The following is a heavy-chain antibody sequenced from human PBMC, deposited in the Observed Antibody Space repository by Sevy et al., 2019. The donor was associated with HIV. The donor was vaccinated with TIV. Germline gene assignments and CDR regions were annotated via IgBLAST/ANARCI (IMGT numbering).Heavy chain of an antibody. CDR3: AREGCTKPHDY. CDR1: GFTFSKYS. D-gene: IGHD2-8*01. J-gene: IGHJ4*02. CDR2: LSFGCGEI. Sequence: GGSLSLSCAASGFTFSKYSMSWVRQPPGNGLEWVSTLSFGCGEINYADSVKGRFTISRDNSKSSVYLQMNNLRPEDTAVYYCAREGCTKPHDYWGQGTLVTVSS. V-gene: IGHV3-23*01.